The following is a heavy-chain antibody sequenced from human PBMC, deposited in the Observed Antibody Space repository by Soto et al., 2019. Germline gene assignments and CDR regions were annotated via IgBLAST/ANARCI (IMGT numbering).Heavy chain of an antibody. V-gene: IGHV3-23*01. CDR3: ATGPRRAAGVCFDY. D-gene: IGHD6-13*01. CDR2: ISGSGGST. Sequence: EVQLLESGGGLVQPGGSLRLSCAASGFTFSSYAMSWVRQAPGKGLEWVSAISGSGGSTYYADSVKGRFTISRDNSKNTLQLQMNSKRSEDTAVYYCATGPRRAAGVCFDYWGQGTLVTVSS. CDR1: GFTFSSYA. J-gene: IGHJ4*02.